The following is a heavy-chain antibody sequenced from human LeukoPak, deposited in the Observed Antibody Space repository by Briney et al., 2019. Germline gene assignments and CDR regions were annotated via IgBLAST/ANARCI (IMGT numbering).Heavy chain of an antibody. Sequence: SETLSLTCSVSGGSIISSNYYWGWIRQPPGKGLEWFGSIYLSGSGSSYYNPSLKSRVTISGDTSKNQFFLRLSSVTAADTAVYYCASTLRFLPYRRFDYWGQGTLVTVPS. D-gene: IGHD3-3*01. CDR3: ASTLRFLPYRRFDY. CDR2: IYLSGSGSS. V-gene: IGHV4-39*01. J-gene: IGHJ4*02. CDR1: GGSIISSNYY.